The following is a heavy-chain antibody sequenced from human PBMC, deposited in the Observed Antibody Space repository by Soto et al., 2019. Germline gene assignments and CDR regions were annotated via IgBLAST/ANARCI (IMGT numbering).Heavy chain of an antibody. J-gene: IGHJ6*02. CDR3: SGDPSGYDEGDWYHGVDV. Sequence: PGGSLRLSCAASGFSVSSNYMSWVRQAPGEGVEWVAIIYINGSTDYADSVQGRFSVSRDIYKNTLFLQMNNLRAEDTAVYFCSGDPSGYDEGDWYHGVDVWGQGXTVTVYS. V-gene: IGHV3-53*01. D-gene: IGHD5-12*01. CDR2: IYINGST. CDR1: GFSVSSNY.